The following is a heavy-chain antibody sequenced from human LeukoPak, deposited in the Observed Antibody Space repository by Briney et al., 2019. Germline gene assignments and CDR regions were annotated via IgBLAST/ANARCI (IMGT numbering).Heavy chain of an antibody. D-gene: IGHD5-12*01. J-gene: IGHJ6*03. V-gene: IGHV3-7*04. CDR2: IKQDGSEK. CDR3: ARAPYSGFRYYMDV. CDR1: GFTFSTYW. Sequence: GGSLRLSCAASGFTFSTYWMNWVRQAPGKGLEWVANIKQDGSEKYYVDSVKGRFTISRDNAKNSLYLQMNSLRVEDTAVYYCARAPYSGFRYYMDVWGKGTAVTISS.